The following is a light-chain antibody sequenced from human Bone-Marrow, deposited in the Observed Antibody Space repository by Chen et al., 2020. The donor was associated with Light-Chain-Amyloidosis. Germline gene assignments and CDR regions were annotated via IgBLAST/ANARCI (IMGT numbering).Light chain of an antibody. V-gene: IGLV3-25*03. Sequence: SYELTQPPSVSVSPAQTARITCSGDDLPTKYAYWYQQKPGQAPVLVIHRDTERPSGISERFSGSSSGTTATLTISGVQAEDEADYHCQSADSSGTYEVIVGGGTKLTVL. J-gene: IGLJ2*01. CDR1: DLPTKY. CDR2: RDT. CDR3: QSADSSGTYEVI.